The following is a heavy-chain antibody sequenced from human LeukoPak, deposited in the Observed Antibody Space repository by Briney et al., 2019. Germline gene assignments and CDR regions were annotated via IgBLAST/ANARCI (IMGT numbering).Heavy chain of an antibody. D-gene: IGHD3-16*02. CDR3: ARGSDFVWGSYRPYFDY. CDR2: ISGSTSYI. CDR1: AFTFRTYS. Sequence: NPGGSLRLSCVASAFTFRTYSMHWVRQAPGKGLEWVSSISGSTSYIYYADSVRGRFTISRDNAKNSLYLQMNSLRPEDTAVYYCARGSDFVWGSYRPYFDYWGQGTLVTVSS. V-gene: IGHV3-21*01. J-gene: IGHJ4*02.